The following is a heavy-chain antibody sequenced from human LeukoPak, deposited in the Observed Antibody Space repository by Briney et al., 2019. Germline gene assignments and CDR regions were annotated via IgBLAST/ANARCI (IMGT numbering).Heavy chain of an antibody. CDR1: GFTFSSYG. CDR3: AKDLVYYYDSSGNPGYYYYGMDV. CDR2: ISYDGSNK. D-gene: IGHD3-22*01. Sequence: RGSLRLSCAASGFTFSSYGMHWVRQAPGKGLEWVAVISYDGSNKYYADSVKGRFTISRDNSKNTLYLQMNSLRAEDTAVYYCAKDLVYYYDSSGNPGYYYYGMDVWGQGTTVTVSS. J-gene: IGHJ6*02. V-gene: IGHV3-30*18.